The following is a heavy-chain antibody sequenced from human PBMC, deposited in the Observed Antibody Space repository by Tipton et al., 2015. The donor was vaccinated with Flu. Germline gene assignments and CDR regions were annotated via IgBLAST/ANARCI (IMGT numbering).Heavy chain of an antibody. CDR1: GGSISSYY. V-gene: IGHV4-59*01. D-gene: IGHD3-3*01. CDR2: IYYSGST. J-gene: IGHJ6*02. Sequence: TLSLTCTVSGGSISSYYWSWIRQPPGKGLEWIGYIYYSGSTNYNPSLKSRVTVSVDTSKNQFSLKLTSVTAADTAVYYCARVPLSGDMDVWGQGTTVTVPS. CDR3: ARVPLSGDMDV.